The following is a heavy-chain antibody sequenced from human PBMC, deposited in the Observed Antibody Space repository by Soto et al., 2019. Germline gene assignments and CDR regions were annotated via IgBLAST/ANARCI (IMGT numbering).Heavy chain of an antibody. CDR2: IYYSGST. CDR1: GGSMSSGSYY. Sequence: PSETLSLTCTVAGGSMSSGSYYWSWIRQPPGKGLEWIGYIYYSGSTNYNPYLKSGVTRSVDTSKNQFSMKLSSVAAADTAVYYCARDLANSKPYYFDYWGQGTLVTVSS. J-gene: IGHJ4*02. D-gene: IGHD4-4*01. V-gene: IGHV4-61*01. CDR3: ARDLANSKPYYFDY.